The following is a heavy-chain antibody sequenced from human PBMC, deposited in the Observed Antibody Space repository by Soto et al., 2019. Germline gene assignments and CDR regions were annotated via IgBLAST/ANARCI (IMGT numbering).Heavy chain of an antibody. CDR2: INPNSGGT. Sequence: ASVKVSCKASGYTFTGYYMHWVRQAPGQGLEWMGWINPNSGGTNYAQKFQGRVTMTRDTSISTAYMELSRLRSGDTAVYYCARLRLDIVVVVAGGMDVWGQGTTVTVSS. J-gene: IGHJ6*02. V-gene: IGHV1-2*02. CDR3: ARLRLDIVVVVAGGMDV. CDR1: GYTFTGYY. D-gene: IGHD2-15*01.